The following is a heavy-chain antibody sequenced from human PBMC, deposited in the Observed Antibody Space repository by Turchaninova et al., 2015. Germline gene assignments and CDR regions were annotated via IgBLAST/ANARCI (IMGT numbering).Heavy chain of an antibody. CDR2: IYPTVYT. Sequence: QVQLQESGPGLVKPSGTLSLTCAVSGGSLSSSNWLSSVRQRPGSGLGWARGIYPTVYTKYNPCLTVRVPITVNTNKHMCTSSVKSKIQLHLKPHYGTAPYTAVYYGARLRHSSSSDYWGQGTLVTVSS. CDR1: GGSLSSSNW. CDR3: ARLRHSSSSDY. D-gene: IGHD6-6*01. J-gene: IGHJ4*02. V-gene: IGHV4-4*02.